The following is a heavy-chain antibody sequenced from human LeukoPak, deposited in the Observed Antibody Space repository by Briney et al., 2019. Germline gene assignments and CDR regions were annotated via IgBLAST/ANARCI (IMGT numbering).Heavy chain of an antibody. CDR3: TKAPLMSCTGAFCYPFDS. D-gene: IGHD2-8*02. J-gene: IGHJ4*02. Sequence: GGSLRLSCAASGFTFSSNGIIWVRQAPGKGLEWVSGITSRSTTYYADSVKGRFTVSRDNSRNTLYLQMNNLRIEDSAVYYCTKAPLMSCTGAFCYPFDSWGQGVLVTVSS. V-gene: IGHV3-23*01. CDR1: GFTFSSNG. CDR2: ITSRSTT.